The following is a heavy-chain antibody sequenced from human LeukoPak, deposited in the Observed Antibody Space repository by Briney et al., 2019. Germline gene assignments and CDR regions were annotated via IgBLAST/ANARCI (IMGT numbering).Heavy chain of an antibody. CDR3: ARVGTTVTHTPGYFDY. D-gene: IGHD4-11*01. J-gene: IGHJ4*02. CDR1: GGSISSYY. V-gene: IGHV4-59*12. CDR2: IYYSGST. Sequence: SETLSLTCTVSGGSISSYYWSWIRQPPGKGLEWIGYIYYSGSTNYNPSLKSRVTISVDTSKNQFSLKLSSVTAADTAVYYCARVGTTVTHTPGYFDYWGQGTLVTVSS.